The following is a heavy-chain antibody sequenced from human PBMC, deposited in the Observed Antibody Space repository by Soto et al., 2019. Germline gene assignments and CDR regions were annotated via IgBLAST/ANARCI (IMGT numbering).Heavy chain of an antibody. D-gene: IGHD6-19*01. CDR2: INWNGGST. V-gene: IGHV3-20*04. J-gene: IGHJ4*02. CDR3: ARLYSSGWYGPGRY. CDR1: GSTFDDYG. Sequence: EVQLVESGGGVVRPGGSLRLSCAASGSTFDDYGMSWVRQAPGKGLEWVSGINWNGGSTGYADSVKGRFTISRDNAKNPLYLQMNSLRAEDTALYYCARLYSSGWYGPGRYWGQGTLVTVSS.